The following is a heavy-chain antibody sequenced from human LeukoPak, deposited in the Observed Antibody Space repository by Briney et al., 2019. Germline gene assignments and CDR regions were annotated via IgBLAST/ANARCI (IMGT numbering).Heavy chain of an antibody. Sequence: ASVKVSCKASGYTFTSYDINLVRQATGQGLEWMGWMNPNSGNTGYAQKFQGRVTMTRNTSISTTYMELRSLRSEDMAADYSARVMDSSSWYEGRYFDYWGQGTLVTVSS. CDR3: ARVMDSSSWYEGRYFDY. D-gene: IGHD6-13*01. J-gene: IGHJ4*02. V-gene: IGHV1-8*01. CDR2: MNPNSGNT. CDR1: GYTFTSYD.